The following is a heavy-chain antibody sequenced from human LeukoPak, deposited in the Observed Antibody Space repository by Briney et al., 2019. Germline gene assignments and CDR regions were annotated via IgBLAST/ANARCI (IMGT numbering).Heavy chain of an antibody. D-gene: IGHD3-22*01. Sequence: GGSLRLSCAASGFTISTYGMHWVRQAPGKGLEWVAVISYDGRNKYYADSVKGRFTISRDNSKNTLYLQMNSLRAEVTAVYYCAKDLYYYDSSDPFDYWGQGTLVTVSS. CDR2: ISYDGRNK. V-gene: IGHV3-30*18. J-gene: IGHJ4*02. CDR3: AKDLYYYDSSDPFDY. CDR1: GFTISTYG.